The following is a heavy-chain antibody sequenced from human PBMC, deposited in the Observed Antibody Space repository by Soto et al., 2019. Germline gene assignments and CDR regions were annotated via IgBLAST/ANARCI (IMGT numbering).Heavy chain of an antibody. D-gene: IGHD3-10*01. Sequence: SVKVSCKASGGTFSSYAISWVRQAPGQGLEWMGGIIPIFGTANYAQKFQGRVTITADESTSTAYMELSSLRSEDTAVYYCARDRRVLLWFGELFVSGGFDPWGQGTLVTVSS. V-gene: IGHV1-69*13. J-gene: IGHJ5*02. CDR2: IIPIFGTA. CDR3: ARDRRVLLWFGELFVSGGFDP. CDR1: GGTFSSYA.